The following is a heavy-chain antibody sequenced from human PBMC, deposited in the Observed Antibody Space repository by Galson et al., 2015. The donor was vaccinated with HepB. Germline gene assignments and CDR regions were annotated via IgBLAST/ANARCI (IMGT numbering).Heavy chain of an antibody. V-gene: IGHV3-15*05. D-gene: IGHD3-10*01. CDR1: GFDFGNAW. J-gene: IGHJ4*02. Sequence: SLRLSCAASGFDFGNAWMNWVRQAPGKGQEWVARIKSKSAGGTVDYAAPVQSRFRLSRDDSINTPDLQMNSLKTEDTAVYYFSTTDFGPGSTGDYCGQRTLVTVSS. CDR3: STTDFGPGSTGDY. CDR2: IKSKSAGGTV.